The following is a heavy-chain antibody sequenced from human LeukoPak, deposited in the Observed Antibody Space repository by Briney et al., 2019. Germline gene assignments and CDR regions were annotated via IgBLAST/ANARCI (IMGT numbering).Heavy chain of an antibody. J-gene: IGHJ3*02. Sequence: SGGSLRLSCAASGFTFSSYSMNWVRQAPGKGLEWVSSISSSSSCIYYADSVKGRFTISRDNAKNSLYLQMNSLRAEDTAVYYCARFPIVVGDFGIWGQGTMVTVSS. CDR1: GFTFSSYS. CDR2: ISSSSSCI. V-gene: IGHV3-21*01. CDR3: ARFPIVVGDFGI. D-gene: IGHD2-21*01.